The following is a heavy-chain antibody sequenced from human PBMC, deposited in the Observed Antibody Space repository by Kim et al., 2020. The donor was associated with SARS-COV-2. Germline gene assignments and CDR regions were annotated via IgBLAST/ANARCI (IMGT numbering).Heavy chain of an antibody. Sequence: ASVKVSCKASGYTFTGYYMHWVRQAPGQGLEWMGWINPNSGGTNYAQKFQGRVTMTRDTSISTAYMELSRLRSDDTAVYYCARDMGEYGFQGGSDPWGQGTLVTVSS. D-gene: IGHD3-16*01. CDR1: GYTFTGYY. CDR3: ARDMGEYGFQGGSDP. V-gene: IGHV1-2*02. CDR2: INPNSGGT. J-gene: IGHJ5*02.